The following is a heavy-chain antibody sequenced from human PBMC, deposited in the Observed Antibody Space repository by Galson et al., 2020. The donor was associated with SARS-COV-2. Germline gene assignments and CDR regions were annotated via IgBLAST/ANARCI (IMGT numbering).Heavy chain of an antibody. CDR2: MFYSGNT. J-gene: IGHJ3*01. V-gene: IGHV4-59*11. Sequence: SETLSLTCNVSGVSLSSHYWTWIRQPPGKALEWIGYMFYSGNTDYNPSLKSRVTISRDTSKNHFSLKLSSVTAADTAVYFCAGGSFHGSAFYGNTFDFWGQGTMVTVSS. CDR1: GVSLSSHY. D-gene: IGHD3-22*01. CDR3: AGGSFHGSAFYGNTFDF.